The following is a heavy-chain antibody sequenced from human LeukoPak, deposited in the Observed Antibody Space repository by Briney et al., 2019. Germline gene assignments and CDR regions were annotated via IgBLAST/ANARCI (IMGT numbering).Heavy chain of an antibody. J-gene: IGHJ4*02. CDR1: GFTFSSYA. CDR2: ISGSGGST. CDR3: ARVRDDYTYFDC. Sequence: GGSLRLSCAASGFTFSSYAISWVRQAPGKGLEWVSAISGSGGSTYYADSVKGRFTISRDNSKNTLYLQMNSLRAEDTAVYYCARVRDDYTYFDCWGQGTLVTVSS. D-gene: IGHD4-11*01. V-gene: IGHV3-23*01.